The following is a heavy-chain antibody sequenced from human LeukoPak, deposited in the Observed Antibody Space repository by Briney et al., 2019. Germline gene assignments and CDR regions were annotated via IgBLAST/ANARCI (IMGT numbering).Heavy chain of an antibody. J-gene: IGHJ6*02. Sequence: ASVKVSCKASGYTFTSYDINWVRQATGQGLEWMGWMNPNSGNTGYAQKFQGRVTMTRNTSISTAYMGLSSLRSEDTAVYYCARRYSSGWYPRRYYYYGMDVWGQGTTVTVSS. V-gene: IGHV1-8*01. CDR1: GYTFTSYD. CDR3: ARRYSSGWYPRRYYYYGMDV. D-gene: IGHD6-19*01. CDR2: MNPNSGNT.